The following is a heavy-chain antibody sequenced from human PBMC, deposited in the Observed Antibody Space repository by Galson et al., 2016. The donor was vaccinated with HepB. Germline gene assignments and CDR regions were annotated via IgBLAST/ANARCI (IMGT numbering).Heavy chain of an antibody. CDR3: SRPFPQFTSGGGFAFDI. CDR2: IRSKALGGPT. J-gene: IGHJ3*02. V-gene: IGHV3-49*03. D-gene: IGHD3-16*01. Sequence: SLRLSCATSGFIFGDYGMSWFRQAPGKGLEWVGFIRSKALGGPTEYAASVKDRFVVSRDDSKSIAYLQMDSLKIEDTAVYYCSRPFPQFTSGGGFAFDIWGQGTMVTVSS. CDR1: GFIFGDYG.